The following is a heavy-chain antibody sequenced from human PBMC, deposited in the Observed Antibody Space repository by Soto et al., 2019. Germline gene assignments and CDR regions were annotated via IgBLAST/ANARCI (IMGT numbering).Heavy chain of an antibody. V-gene: IGHV4-34*01. CDR3: ARAGSGSGSYYPLNYYYYGMDV. CDR1: GGSFSGYY. Sequence: SETLSLTCAVYGGSFSGYYWSWIRQPPGKGLEWIGEINHSGSTNYNPSLKSRVTISVDTSKNQFSLKLSSVTAADTAVYYCARAGSGSGSYYPLNYYYYGMDVWGQGTTVTVSS. CDR2: INHSGST. J-gene: IGHJ6*02. D-gene: IGHD3-10*01.